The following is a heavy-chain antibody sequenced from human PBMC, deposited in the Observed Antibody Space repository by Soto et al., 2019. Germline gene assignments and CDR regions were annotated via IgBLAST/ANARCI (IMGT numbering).Heavy chain of an antibody. V-gene: IGHV3-30*18. D-gene: IGHD3-10*01. CDR3: AKSIGRRVRGVPGNYMDV. J-gene: IGHJ6*03. Sequence: GGSLRLSCAASGFTFSSYGMHWVRQAPGKGLEWVAVISYDGSNKYYADSVKGRFTISRDNSKNTLYLQMNSLRAEDTAVYYCAKSIGRRVRGVPGNYMDVWGKGTTVTVSS. CDR1: GFTFSSYG. CDR2: ISYDGSNK.